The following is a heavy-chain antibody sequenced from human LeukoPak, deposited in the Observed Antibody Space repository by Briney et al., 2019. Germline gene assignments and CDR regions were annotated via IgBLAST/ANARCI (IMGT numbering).Heavy chain of an antibody. J-gene: IGHJ4*02. D-gene: IGHD6-6*01. V-gene: IGHV4-59*08. Sequence: SETLSLTCTVSGSSISSYHWTWIRQPPGRDLEWIGYISYTGSTNYNPSLESRVTISLDTSKNQFSLKLSSVTAADTTVYYCARRQYNILSYFDYWGQGTLVTVSS. CDR1: GSSISSYH. CDR3: ARRQYNILSYFDY. CDR2: ISYTGST.